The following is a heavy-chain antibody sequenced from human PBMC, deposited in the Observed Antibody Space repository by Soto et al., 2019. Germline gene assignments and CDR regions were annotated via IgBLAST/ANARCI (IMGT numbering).Heavy chain of an antibody. D-gene: IGHD6-13*01. CDR1: GFTVSSNY. V-gene: IGHV3-66*01. Sequence: EVQLVESGGGLVQPGGSLRLSCAASGFTVSSNYMSWVRQAPGKGLEWVSVIYSGGSTYYADSVKGRFTISRDNSKNPLYLQMDRLGGEDTAVYYCAGEGGGAAAGLDYWGQGTLVTVSS. CDR2: IYSGGST. CDR3: AGEGGGAAAGLDY. J-gene: IGHJ4*02.